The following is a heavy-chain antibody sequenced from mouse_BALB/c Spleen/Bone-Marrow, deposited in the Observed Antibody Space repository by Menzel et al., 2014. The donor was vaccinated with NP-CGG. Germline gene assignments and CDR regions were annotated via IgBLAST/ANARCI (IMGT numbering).Heavy chain of an antibody. CDR1: GFDFSRYW. CDR3: ASLHYYGFFAY. CDR2: INPDSSTI. J-gene: IGHJ3*01. D-gene: IGHD1-2*01. Sequence: VQLQQSGGGLVQPGGSLKLSCAASGFDFSRYWMSWVRQAPGKGLEWIGEINPDSSTINYTPSLKDKCIISRDNAKNTLYLQMSKVRSEDTALYYCASLHYYGFFAYWGQGTLVSVSA. V-gene: IGHV4-1*02.